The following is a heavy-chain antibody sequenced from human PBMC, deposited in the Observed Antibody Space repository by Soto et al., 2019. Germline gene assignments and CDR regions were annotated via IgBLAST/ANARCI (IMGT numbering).Heavy chain of an antibody. CDR2: IRSKANNYAI. J-gene: IGHJ6*02. V-gene: IGHV3-73*02. CDR1: GFTFSGSA. CDR3: TTWDIVATIGHYYYYGMDV. D-gene: IGHD5-12*01. Sequence: EVQLVESGGGLVQPGGSLKLSCAASGFTFSGSAMHWVRQASGKGLEWVGRIRSKANNYAIAYAASVKGRFTISRDDSKNTAYLQMNSLKTEDTAVYYCTTWDIVATIGHYYYYGMDVWGQGTTVTVSS.